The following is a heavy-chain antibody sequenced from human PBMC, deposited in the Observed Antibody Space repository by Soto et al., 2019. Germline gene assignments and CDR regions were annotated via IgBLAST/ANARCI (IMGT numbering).Heavy chain of an antibody. D-gene: IGHD1-20*01. CDR1: GFTFSSYA. J-gene: IGHJ4*02. V-gene: IGHV3-23*01. CDR2: ISGSGGST. Sequence: PGGSLRLSCAASGFTFSSYAMSWVRQAPGKGLEWVSGISGSGGSTYYADSVKGRFTISRDNSKNTLYLQMDSLKTEDTAVYYCATKRTGITTIGPGYWGQGTLVTVSS. CDR3: ATKRTGITTIGPGY.